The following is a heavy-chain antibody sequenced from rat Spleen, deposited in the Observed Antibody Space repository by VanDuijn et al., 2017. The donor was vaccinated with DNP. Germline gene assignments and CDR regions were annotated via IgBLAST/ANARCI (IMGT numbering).Heavy chain of an antibody. CDR3: ARSRTGSSGYFDY. CDR1: EFSLTGYT. V-gene: IGHV2-6*01. CDR2: ISGGGST. D-gene: IGHD5-1*01. J-gene: IGHJ2*01. Sequence: QVQLKESGPGLVQPSRTLSLTCTVSEFSLTGYTVNWIRQPPGKGLEWIAAISGGGSTYYNSALKSRLSISRDTSKSQVFLKMSSLQTEDTATYYCARSRTGSSGYFDYWGQGVMVTVSS.